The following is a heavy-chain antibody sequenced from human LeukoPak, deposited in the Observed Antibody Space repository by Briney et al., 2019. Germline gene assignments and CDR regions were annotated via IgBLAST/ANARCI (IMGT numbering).Heavy chain of an antibody. J-gene: IGHJ3*02. CDR3: ARDLDYGDYHAFDI. D-gene: IGHD4-17*01. CDR1: GYTFTGYY. V-gene: IGHV1-2*06. Sequence: ASVKVSCKASGYTFTGYYMHWVGQAPGQGLEWMGRINPNSGGTKYAQKFQGRVTMTSEPSISTAYMQLSRLRSDDTAVYYCARDLDYGDYHAFDIWGKGTMVTVSS. CDR2: INPNSGGT.